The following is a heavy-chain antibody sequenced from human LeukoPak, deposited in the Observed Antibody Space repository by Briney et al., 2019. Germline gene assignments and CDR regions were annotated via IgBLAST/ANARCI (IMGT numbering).Heavy chain of an antibody. Sequence: GGSLRLSCATSGFTFSNAWSIWVRQAPGKGLEWVAVISYDGSNKYYADSVKGRFTISRDNSKNTLYLQMNSLRAEDTAVYYCAKDLSRAYELKPGPDYWGQGTLVTVSS. J-gene: IGHJ4*02. CDR1: GFTFSNAW. CDR2: ISYDGSNK. CDR3: AKDLSRAYELKPGPDY. V-gene: IGHV3-30*18. D-gene: IGHD3-10*01.